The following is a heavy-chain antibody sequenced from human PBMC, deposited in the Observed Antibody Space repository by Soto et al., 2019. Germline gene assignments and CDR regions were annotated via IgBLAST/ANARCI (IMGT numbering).Heavy chain of an antibody. D-gene: IGHD6-13*01. CDR2: VIPIFDIT. Sequence: SVKVSCKASGDTFSIYTISWVRQAPGQGLEWMGRVIPIFDITSYTQRFQGRVTITADKSTTTVYMELSSLRSEDTAVYYCAGDRDNSNWPNFDFWGQGTLVTVSS. CDR3: AGDRDNSNWPNFDF. J-gene: IGHJ4*02. CDR1: GDTFSIYT. V-gene: IGHV1-69*02.